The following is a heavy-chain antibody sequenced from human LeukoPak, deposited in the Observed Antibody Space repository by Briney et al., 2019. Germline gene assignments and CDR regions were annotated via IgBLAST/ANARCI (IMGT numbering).Heavy chain of an antibody. J-gene: IGHJ3*02. CDR1: GFTVSSNY. V-gene: IGHV3-30*03. Sequence: PGGSLRLSCAASGFTVSSNYMSWVRQAPGKGLEWVAVISSGGTDKCYADSVKGRFTISRDNSKNTLYLQMNSLRAEDTAVYYCARGPFTYYYDSNGSSDVFDIWGQGTMVTVSS. CDR2: ISSGGTDK. D-gene: IGHD3-22*01. CDR3: ARGPFTYYYDSNGSSDVFDI.